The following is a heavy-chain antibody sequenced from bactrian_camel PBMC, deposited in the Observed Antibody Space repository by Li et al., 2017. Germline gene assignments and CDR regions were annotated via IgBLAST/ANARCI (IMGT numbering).Heavy chain of an antibody. J-gene: IGHJ4*01. CDR3: AVVAEGRTVEGGVSLWTLFESGY. Sequence: HVQLVESGGGSVQAGGSLRLSCAASGYRYSRDCMAWFRQAPGKEREGVASIDRDGSLSYADSVKGRFTISEDNNKNMVYLQMNSLKPEDTAMYYCAVVAEGRTVEGGVSLWTLFESGYWGQGTQVTVS. V-gene: IGHV3S53*01. D-gene: IGHD6*01. CDR1: GYRYSRDC. CDR2: IDRDGSL.